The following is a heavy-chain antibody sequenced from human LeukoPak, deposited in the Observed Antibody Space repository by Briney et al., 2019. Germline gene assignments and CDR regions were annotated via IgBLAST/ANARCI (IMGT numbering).Heavy chain of an antibody. J-gene: IGHJ3*02. CDR2: ISAGGGRT. CDR3: AKDPNGDRVGGFDM. V-gene: IGHV3-23*01. D-gene: IGHD3-10*01. CDR1: GFTFNNYA. Sequence: GGSLRLSCERSGFTFNNYAMSGVRQAPGKGPEWVSGISAGGGRTYYADSVKGRFIISRDNSRNTASLQMNNLRAEDTALYYCAKDPNGDRVGGFDMLGQGTMVTVSS.